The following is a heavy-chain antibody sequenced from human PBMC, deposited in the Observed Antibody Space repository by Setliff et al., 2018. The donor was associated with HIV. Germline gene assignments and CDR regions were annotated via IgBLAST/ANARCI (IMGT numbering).Heavy chain of an antibody. CDR3: ARAYDILTGYFDY. CDR1: GSSFTSYG. D-gene: IGHD3-9*01. Sequence: EASVKVSCKASGSSFTSYGLNWVRQAPGQGLEWMGWISVYNGYTNYAQKVRDRATMTADTSTSTAYMELRSLRPDDTAVYYCARAYDILTGYFDYWGQGTLVTVSS. V-gene: IGHV1-18*01. CDR2: ISVYNGYT. J-gene: IGHJ4*02.